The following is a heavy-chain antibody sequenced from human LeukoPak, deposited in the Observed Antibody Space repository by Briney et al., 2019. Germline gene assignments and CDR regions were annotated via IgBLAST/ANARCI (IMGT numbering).Heavy chain of an antibody. CDR1: GFTFDDYA. V-gene: IGHV3-9*03. Sequence: GRSLRLSCAASGFTFDDYAMLWVRQAPGKGLEWVSGISWNSGSIGYADSVKGRFTISRDNAKNSLYLQMNSLRAEDMALYYCAKALLRGYCSGGSCHPFDYWGQGTLVTVSS. D-gene: IGHD2-15*01. CDR2: ISWNSGSI. J-gene: IGHJ4*02. CDR3: AKALLRGYCSGGSCHPFDY.